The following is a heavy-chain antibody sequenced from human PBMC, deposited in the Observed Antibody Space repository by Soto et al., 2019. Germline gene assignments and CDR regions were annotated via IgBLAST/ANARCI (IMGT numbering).Heavy chain of an antibody. CDR2: IYYSGST. CDR3: ATCPTGAECYFDY. Sequence: QVHLQESGPGLVKPPETLSLTCTVSGGPISSYYWSWIRQPPGKGLEWIGRIYYSGSTNYNPSLKSRVTISAATSKNQFSLKLSSVTAADTAGYYCATCPTGAECYFDYWGQGTLVTVSS. V-gene: IGHV4-59*03. D-gene: IGHD7-27*01. J-gene: IGHJ4*02. CDR1: GGPISSYY.